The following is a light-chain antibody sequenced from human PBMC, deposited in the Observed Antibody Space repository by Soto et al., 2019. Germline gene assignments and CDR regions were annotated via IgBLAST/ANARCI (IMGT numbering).Light chain of an antibody. J-gene: IGKJ3*01. CDR3: QQYGSSQFT. V-gene: IGKV3-20*01. CDR2: GAS. Sequence: EIVLTQAPGTLSLSPGERASLSCRASQSVSSSYLAWYQQKPGQAPRLLIYGASKRATGIPDRFSGSGSETDFPLTISRLEPEDFAVYYCQQYGSSQFTFGPGTKVDI. CDR1: QSVSSSY.